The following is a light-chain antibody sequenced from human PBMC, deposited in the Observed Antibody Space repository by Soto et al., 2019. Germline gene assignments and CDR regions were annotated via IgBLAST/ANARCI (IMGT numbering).Light chain of an antibody. V-gene: IGLV1-40*01. J-gene: IGLJ3*02. Sequence: QSVLTQPPSVSGAPGQRVTISCTGSSSNIGAAYDVQWYQQLPGTVPKLLIYGNSNRPSGDPDRFSGSKSGTSASLAITGLQAEDEADYYCQSYDSSLSVWVFGGGTKLTVL. CDR2: GNS. CDR1: SSNIGAAYD. CDR3: QSYDSSLSVWV.